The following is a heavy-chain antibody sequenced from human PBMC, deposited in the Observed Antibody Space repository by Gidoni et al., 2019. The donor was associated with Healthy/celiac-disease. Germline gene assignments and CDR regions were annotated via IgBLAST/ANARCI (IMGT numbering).Heavy chain of an antibody. CDR1: EFPFLRYS. CDR2: ISSSSSTI. Sequence: EVQLVESEGGLVQPGGSLRLSRAASEFPFLRYSMNWVRQAPGKGLEWVSYISSSSSTIYYADYVKGRFTISRDNAKNSLYLQMNSLRDEDTAVYYCARAGDEPWGYYDYMDVWGKGTTVTVSS. D-gene: IGHD3-16*01. J-gene: IGHJ6*03. CDR3: ARAGDEPWGYYDYMDV. V-gene: IGHV3-48*02.